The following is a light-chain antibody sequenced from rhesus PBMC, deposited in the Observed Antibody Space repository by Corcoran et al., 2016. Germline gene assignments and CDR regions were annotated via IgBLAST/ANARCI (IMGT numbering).Light chain of an antibody. CDR2: KAS. V-gene: IGKV1-21*01. CDR3: QQYNSAPWT. Sequence: DIQMTQSPSSLSASVGDRVTITCRASQGISSWLAWYQQKPGKAPKLLIYKASSLQSGVPSRFSGSGSGTDFTLTSSSLQPEDLATYYGQQYNSAPWTFGQGTKVEIK. J-gene: IGKJ1*01. CDR1: QGISSW.